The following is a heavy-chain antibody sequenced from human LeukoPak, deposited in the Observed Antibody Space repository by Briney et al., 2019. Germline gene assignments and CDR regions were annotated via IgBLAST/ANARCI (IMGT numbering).Heavy chain of an antibody. J-gene: IGHJ1*01. Sequence: GGSLRLSCAASGFTFSIYAMSWVRQAPGKGLEWVSAISGSGGSTYYADSVKGRFTISRDNSKNTLYLQMNSLRAEDTAVYYCAKDLDSSGWYGYFQHWGQGTLVTVSS. D-gene: IGHD6-19*01. CDR3: AKDLDSSGWYGYFQH. V-gene: IGHV3-23*01. CDR1: GFTFSIYA. CDR2: ISGSGGST.